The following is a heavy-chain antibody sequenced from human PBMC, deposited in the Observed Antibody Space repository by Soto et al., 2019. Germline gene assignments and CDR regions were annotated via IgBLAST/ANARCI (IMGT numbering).Heavy chain of an antibody. J-gene: IGHJ3*02. V-gene: IGHV3-30-3*01. CDR2: ISYDGYNK. D-gene: IGHD2-15*01. CDR3: ARGPYCSGGTCFGSQSAFDI. CDR1: GFTFSSYA. Sequence: QVQLVESGGGVVQPGTSLRLSCAASGFTFSSYAMHWVRQAPGKGLEWVAVISYDGYNKYYADSVKGRFTISRDNSKNTLYLHMNSLRAEDTAVYYCARGPYCSGGTCFGSQSAFDIWGQGTMVTVSS.